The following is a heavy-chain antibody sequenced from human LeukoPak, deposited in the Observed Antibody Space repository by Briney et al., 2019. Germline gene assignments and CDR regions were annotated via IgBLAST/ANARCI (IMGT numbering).Heavy chain of an antibody. Sequence: SETLSLTCTVSGGSISSSYYYWAWIRQPPGKGLEWIGSIYHSGSTYYNPSLKSRVTISVDTSKNQFSLKLSSATAADTAVYYCARVRVYYDSQENRGAFDVWGQGTMVTVSS. J-gene: IGHJ3*01. CDR2: IYHSGST. V-gene: IGHV4-39*07. CDR3: ARVRVYYDSQENRGAFDV. CDR1: GGSISSSYYY. D-gene: IGHD3-22*01.